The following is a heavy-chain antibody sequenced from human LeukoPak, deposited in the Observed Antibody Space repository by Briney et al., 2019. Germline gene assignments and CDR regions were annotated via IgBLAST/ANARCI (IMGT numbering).Heavy chain of an antibody. CDR1: GYFSTAYY. V-gene: IGHV4-38-2*02. D-gene: IGHD5-12*01. CDR3: AREVATKGEWAFDV. Sequence: SDTLSLTCTVSGYFSTAYYWGWIRQPPGKGLEWMASIRPDGHTYTNSSLRHQLTISADMSRNEFCLKLNALTAADTAVYYCAREVATKGEWAFDVWGQGTVVTVSS. J-gene: IGHJ3*01. CDR2: IRPDGHT.